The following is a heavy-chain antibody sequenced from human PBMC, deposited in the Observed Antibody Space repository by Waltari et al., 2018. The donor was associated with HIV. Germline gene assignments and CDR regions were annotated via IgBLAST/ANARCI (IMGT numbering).Heavy chain of an antibody. V-gene: IGHV3-33*01. D-gene: IGHD1-26*01. CDR2: IWFNGNNK. J-gene: IGHJ3*02. Sequence: QVQLVESGGGVVQPGKSLRLSCAASGFTFSSYGMHWVRQAPGKGLEWVAVIWFNGNNKYYANSVKGRFTISRDNSKNTLYLQLNSLRAEDTGVYYCVASWEPAGNDGLDIWGQGTTVTVSS. CDR3: VASWEPAGNDGLDI. CDR1: GFTFSSYG.